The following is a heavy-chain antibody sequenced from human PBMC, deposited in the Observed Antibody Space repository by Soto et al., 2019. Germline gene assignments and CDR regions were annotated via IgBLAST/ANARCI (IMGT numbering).Heavy chain of an antibody. J-gene: IGHJ4*02. CDR1: GGRISSGGYS. D-gene: IGHD6-13*01. CDR3: ARFGQQLVVFDY. CDR2: IYHSGST. Sequence: LSLTVAVAGGRISSGGYSWSWIRQPPGKGLEWIGYIYHSGSTYYNPSLKSRVTISVDRSKNQFSLKLSSVTAADTAVYYCARFGQQLVVFDYWGQGTLVTVSS. V-gene: IGHV4-30-2*01.